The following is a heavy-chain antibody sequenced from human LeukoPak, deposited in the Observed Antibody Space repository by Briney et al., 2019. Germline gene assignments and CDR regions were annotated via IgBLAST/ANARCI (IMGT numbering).Heavy chain of an antibody. D-gene: IGHD2-15*01. CDR1: GFTFTDYA. CDR3: ASQGGFDY. V-gene: IGHV3-21*01. J-gene: IGHJ4*02. Sequence: GGSLRLSCAASGFTFTDYAITWVRQAPGKGLEWVSSISSGSSYIYYADSVKGRFTISRDDAKNSLYLQMNSLRAEDTAVYYCASQGGFDYWGQGTPVTVSS. CDR2: ISSGSSYI.